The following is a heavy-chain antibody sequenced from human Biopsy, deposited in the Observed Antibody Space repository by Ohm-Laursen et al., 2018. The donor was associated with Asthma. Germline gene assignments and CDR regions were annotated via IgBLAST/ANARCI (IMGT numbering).Heavy chain of an antibody. J-gene: IGHJ4*02. CDR3: ARGWNCGGDCYSLDS. Sequence: SETLSLTCAVSGDSIDSGDYSWTWIRQSLGVGLEWFGYIYRNGNTYYNQTLKNQVTISIDSSKNQLFLSLRSETAADTAVYYCARGWNCGGDCYSLDSWGQGTLVTVSS. D-gene: IGHD2-21*02. CDR2: IYRNGNT. CDR1: GDSIDSGDYS. V-gene: IGHV4-30-2*06.